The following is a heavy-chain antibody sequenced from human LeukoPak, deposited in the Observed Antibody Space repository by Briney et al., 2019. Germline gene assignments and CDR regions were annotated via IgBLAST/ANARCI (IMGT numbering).Heavy chain of an antibody. D-gene: IGHD3-22*01. CDR2: INAGNGNT. J-gene: IGHJ3*02. CDR1: GYTFTSYA. Sequence: GASVKVSCKASGYTFTSYAMHWVRQAPGQRLEWMGWINAGNGNTKYSQKFQGRVTITRDTSASTAYMELSSLRSEDTAVYYCARSDDRSGAFDIWGQGTMDTVSS. CDR3: ARSDDRSGAFDI. V-gene: IGHV1-3*01.